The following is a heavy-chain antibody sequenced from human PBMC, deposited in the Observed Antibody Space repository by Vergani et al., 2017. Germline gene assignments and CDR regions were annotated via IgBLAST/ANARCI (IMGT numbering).Heavy chain of an antibody. CDR2: IWYDGSNK. CDR3: AKDSRYCSGGSCYGYYYGMDV. V-gene: IGHV3-33*06. Sequence: VQLVESGGGLVQPGRSLRLSCAASGFTFDDYAMHWVRQAPGKGLEWVAVIWYDGSNKYYADSVKGRFTISRDNSKNTLYLQMNSLRAEDTAVYYCAKDSRYCSGGSCYGYYYGMDVWGQGTTVTVSS. J-gene: IGHJ6*02. D-gene: IGHD2-15*01. CDR1: GFTFDDYA.